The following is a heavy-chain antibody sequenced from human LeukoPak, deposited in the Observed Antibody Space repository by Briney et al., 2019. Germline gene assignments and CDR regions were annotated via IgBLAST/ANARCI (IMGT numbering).Heavy chain of an antibody. V-gene: IGHV3-23*01. D-gene: IGHD5-12*01. CDR2: ISGSGGST. CDR3: AKTRNGYTTEYLHH. CDR1: GFTFSSYA. Sequence: GGSLRLSCAASGFTFSSYAMSWVRQAPGKGLEWVSAISGSGGSTYYADSVKGRFTISRDNSKNTLYLQMNSLRAEDTAVYYCAKTRNGYTTEYLHHWGQGTLVTVSS. J-gene: IGHJ1*01.